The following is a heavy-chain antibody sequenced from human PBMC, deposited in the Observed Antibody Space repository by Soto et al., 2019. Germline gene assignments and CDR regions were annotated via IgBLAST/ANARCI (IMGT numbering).Heavy chain of an antibody. V-gene: IGHV3-48*02. J-gene: IGHJ4*02. CDR1: GFAFSSYS. Sequence: PGGSLRLSCAASGFAFSSYSMSWVRQAPGKGLEWISYISASTLTTFYADSVKGRLTISRDTAQNSLYLQMNSLRDEDTAVYYCARAPQLVAPAATGFDSWGQGTLVTVSS. D-gene: IGHD2-2*01. CDR2: ISASTLTT. CDR3: ARAPQLVAPAATGFDS.